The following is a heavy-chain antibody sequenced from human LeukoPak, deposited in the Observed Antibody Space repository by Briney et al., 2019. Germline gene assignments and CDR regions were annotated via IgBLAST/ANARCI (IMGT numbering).Heavy chain of an antibody. D-gene: IGHD2-2*01. Sequence: GGALRLSCAASGFTFSTYGMTWVRQAPGKGLEWVSYISASSGTISYADSVKGRFTISRDNAKNSLYLQMNSLRAEDTAVYYCAKVQRFDIVVVPAANDYWGQGTLVTVSS. CDR1: GFTFSTYG. V-gene: IGHV3-48*01. CDR3: AKVQRFDIVVVPAANDY. CDR2: ISASSGTI. J-gene: IGHJ4*02.